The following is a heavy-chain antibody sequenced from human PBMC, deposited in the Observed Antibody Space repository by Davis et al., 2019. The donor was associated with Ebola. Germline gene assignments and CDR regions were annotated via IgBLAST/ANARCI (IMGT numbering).Heavy chain of an antibody. V-gene: IGHV3-33*01. J-gene: IGHJ6*02. CDR2: IWYDGSKK. CDR1: GFTFSSYG. D-gene: IGHD2-15*01. Sequence: GESLKISCAASGFTFSSYGMHWVRQAPGKALAWVAVIWYDGSKKYYADSVKGRFTISRDNSKNTLYLQMNSLRAEDTAVYYCARARYCSGGSCWGMDVWGQGTTVTVSS. CDR3: ARARYCSGGSCWGMDV.